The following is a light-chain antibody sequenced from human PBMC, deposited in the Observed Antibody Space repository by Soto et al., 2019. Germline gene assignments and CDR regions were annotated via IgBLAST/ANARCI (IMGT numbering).Light chain of an antibody. V-gene: IGLV2-14*01. CDR1: SSDVGGYNY. J-gene: IGLJ2*01. CDR2: DVS. CDR3: SSSTSRGTLVV. Sequence: QSALTQPASVSGSPGQSITISCTGTSSDVGGYNYVSWYQQHPGKAPKLMIYDVSYRPSGVSNRFSGSKSGNTASLNISGLQAEDEADYYCSSSTSRGTLVVFGGGTKLTVL.